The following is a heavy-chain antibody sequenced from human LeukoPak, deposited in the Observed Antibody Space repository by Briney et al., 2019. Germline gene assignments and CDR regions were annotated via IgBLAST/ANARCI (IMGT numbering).Heavy chain of an antibody. CDR3: AXXXXRLYYDSSGYHDY. V-gene: IGHV4-34*01. J-gene: IGHJ4*02. Sequence: SETLSLTCAVYGGSFSGYYWSWIRQPPGKGLEWIGEINHSGSTNYNPSLKSRVTISVDTSKNQFSLKLSSVTAADTAVYYCAXXXXRLYYDSSGYHDYWGQGTLVTVSS. CDR2: INHSGST. D-gene: IGHD3-22*01. CDR1: GGSFSGYY.